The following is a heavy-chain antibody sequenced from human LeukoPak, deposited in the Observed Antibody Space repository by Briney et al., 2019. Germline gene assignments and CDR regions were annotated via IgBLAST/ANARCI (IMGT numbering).Heavy chain of an antibody. D-gene: IGHD4-11*01. CDR2: INSKTDGGTT. CDR1: GFTFSNAW. Sequence: PGGSLRLSCAASGFTFSNAWMSWVRQAPGKGLEWVGHINSKTDGGTTDYAAPVKGRFTISRDDSKNTRYLQMNSLKTEDTAVYYCTTNYSNYIYYYYYMDVWGKGTTVTVSS. V-gene: IGHV3-15*01. J-gene: IGHJ6*03. CDR3: TTNYSNYIYYYYYMDV.